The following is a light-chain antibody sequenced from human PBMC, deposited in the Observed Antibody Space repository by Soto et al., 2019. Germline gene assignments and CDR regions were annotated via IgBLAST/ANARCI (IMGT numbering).Light chain of an antibody. Sequence: EIVLTQSPGTLSLSPGERATLSCRASQSVSSSYLAWYQHKPGQAPRLLIYGASSRATGIPDRFSGGGSGTDFTLTISRLEPEDFAVYYCQQYGSSPLTFGQGTKVEIK. V-gene: IGKV3-20*01. CDR3: QQYGSSPLT. J-gene: IGKJ1*01. CDR2: GAS. CDR1: QSVSSSY.